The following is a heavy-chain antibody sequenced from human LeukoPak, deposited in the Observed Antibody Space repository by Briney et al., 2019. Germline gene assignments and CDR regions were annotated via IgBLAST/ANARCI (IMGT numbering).Heavy chain of an antibody. CDR2: ISSSGSII. CDR3: ARPTYYGSGSYYTGFDC. D-gene: IGHD3-10*01. CDR1: GFTFSSYE. V-gene: IGHV3-48*03. Sequence: GGSLRLSCVGSGFTFSSYEMNWVRQAPGKGLEWVSYISSSGSIIYHADSVKGRFTFSRDNAKNSLYLQMNGLRAEDTAVYYCARPTYYGSGSYYTGFDCWGQGTLVTVSS. J-gene: IGHJ4*02.